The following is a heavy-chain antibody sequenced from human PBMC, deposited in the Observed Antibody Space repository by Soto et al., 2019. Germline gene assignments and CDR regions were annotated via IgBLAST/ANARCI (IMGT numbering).Heavy chain of an antibody. CDR3: ARGDMANFDY. J-gene: IGHJ4*02. Sequence: SVKVSCKASGGTFGSQGIAWVRQAPGQGLEWMGGFIAMLGTPTYAKKVQGRATISADESLTSSYLELRSLRSEDTGVYFCARGDMANFDYWGQGTVVTVSS. CDR1: GGTFGSQG. V-gene: IGHV1-69*13. D-gene: IGHD2-15*01. CDR2: FIAMLGTP.